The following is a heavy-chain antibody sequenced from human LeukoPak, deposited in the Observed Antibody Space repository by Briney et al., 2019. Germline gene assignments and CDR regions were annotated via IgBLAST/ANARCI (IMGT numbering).Heavy chain of an antibody. CDR3: ASSACHYYYGMDV. CDR2: INPNSGGT. J-gene: IGHJ6*02. V-gene: IGHV1-2*02. D-gene: IGHD6-25*01. CDR1: GYTFTGYY. Sequence: ASVKVSCKASGYTFTGYYMHWVRQAPGQGLEWMGWINPNSGGTNYAQKFQGRVTMTRDTPISTAYMELSRLRSDDTAVYYCASSACHYYYGMDVWGQGTTVTVSS.